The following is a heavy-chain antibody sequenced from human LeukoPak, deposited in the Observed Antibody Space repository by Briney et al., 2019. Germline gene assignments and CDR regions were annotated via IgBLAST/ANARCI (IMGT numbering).Heavy chain of an antibody. CDR1: GFTFSSYA. Sequence: PGGSLRLSCAASGFTFSSYAMSWVRQAPGKGLEWVASSWDDEPNGYYSDSVRGRFTISREKSRKTVHLQMNSLKGDDTAVYYCSKDEPLDHWGQGTLVIVSS. CDR3: SKDEPLDH. V-gene: IGHV3-30*02. J-gene: IGHJ4*02. CDR2: SWDDEPNG. D-gene: IGHD1-14*01.